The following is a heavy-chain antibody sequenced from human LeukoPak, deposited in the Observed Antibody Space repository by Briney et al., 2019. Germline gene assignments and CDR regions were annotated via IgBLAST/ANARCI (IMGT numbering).Heavy chain of an antibody. V-gene: IGHV3-21*01. Sequence: GGSLRLSCAASGFTFSSYSMNWVRQAPGKGLEWVSSTSSSSSYIYYADSVKGRFTISRDNAKNSLYLQMNSLRAEDTAVYYCARTEYYYYGMDVWGQGTTVTVSS. CDR1: GFTFSSYS. CDR2: TSSSSSYI. J-gene: IGHJ6*02. CDR3: ARTEYYYYGMDV.